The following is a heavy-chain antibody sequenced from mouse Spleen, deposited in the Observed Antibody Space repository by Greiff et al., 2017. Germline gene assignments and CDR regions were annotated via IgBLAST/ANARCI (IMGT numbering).Heavy chain of an antibody. Sequence: EVKLVESGGGLVQPGGSRKLSCAASGFTFSSFGMHWVRQAPEKGLEWVAYISSGSSTIYYADTVKGRFTISRDNPKNTLFLQMTSLRSEDTAMYYCARSLYYGSSRGFDYWGQGTTLTVSS. CDR3: ARSLYYGSSRGFDY. V-gene: IGHV5-17*02. D-gene: IGHD1-1*01. CDR1: GFTFSSFG. J-gene: IGHJ2*01. CDR2: ISSGSSTI.